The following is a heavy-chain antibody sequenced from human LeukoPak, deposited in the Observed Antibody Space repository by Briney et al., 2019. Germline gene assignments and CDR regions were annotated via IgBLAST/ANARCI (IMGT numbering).Heavy chain of an antibody. J-gene: IGHJ4*02. CDR1: GFTFSSYA. Sequence: TGGSPRLSCAASGFTFSSYAMHWVRQAPGKGLEYVSAISSNGGSTYYANSVKGRFTISRDNSKNTLYLQMGSLRAEDMAVYYCARIGGSYYFDYWGQGTLVTVSS. V-gene: IGHV3-64*01. D-gene: IGHD1-26*01. CDR3: ARIGGSYYFDY. CDR2: ISSNGGST.